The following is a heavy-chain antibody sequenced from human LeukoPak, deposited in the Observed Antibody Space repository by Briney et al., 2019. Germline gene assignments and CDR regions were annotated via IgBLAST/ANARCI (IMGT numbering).Heavy chain of an antibody. V-gene: IGHV4-31*03. CDR1: GGSISSGGYY. CDR3: ARESGYGYYDFWSGYYVDY. J-gene: IGHJ4*02. CDR2: IYYSGST. D-gene: IGHD3-3*01. Sequence: SETLSLTCTVSGGSISSGGYYWSWIRQHPGKGLEWIGNIYYSGSTYYNPSLKSRVTISVDTSKNQFSLKLSSVTAADTAVYYCARESGYGYYDFWSGYYVDYWGQGTLVTVSS.